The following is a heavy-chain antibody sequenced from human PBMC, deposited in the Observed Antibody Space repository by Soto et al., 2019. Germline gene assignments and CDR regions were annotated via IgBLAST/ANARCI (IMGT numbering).Heavy chain of an antibody. Sequence: LRLSCAASGFTFSSYAMSWVRQAPGEGLEWVSAISGSGGSTYYADSVKGRFTISRDNSKNTLYLQMNNLRADDTEVYSCAKDSLIVVVPAATDNWFDSWGQGTLVTVSS. CDR2: ISGSGGST. V-gene: IGHV3-23*01. J-gene: IGHJ5*01. CDR3: AKDSLIVVVPAATDNWFDS. D-gene: IGHD2-2*01. CDR1: GFTFSSYA.